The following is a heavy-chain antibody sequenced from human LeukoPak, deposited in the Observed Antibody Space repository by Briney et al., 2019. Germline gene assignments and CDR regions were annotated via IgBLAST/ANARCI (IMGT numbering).Heavy chain of an antibody. Sequence: GRSLRLSCADSGFTFSDYAMHWVRQAPGKGLEWVALISFDGGNKYYADSVKGRFTISRDNSKNTLYLQMNSLRADDTAVYYCGRGRKVRDYGGNYIDYWGQGTLVTVSS. CDR3: GRGRKVRDYGGNYIDY. V-gene: IGHV3-30*01. CDR1: GFTFSDYA. J-gene: IGHJ4*02. D-gene: IGHD4-23*01. CDR2: ISFDGGNK.